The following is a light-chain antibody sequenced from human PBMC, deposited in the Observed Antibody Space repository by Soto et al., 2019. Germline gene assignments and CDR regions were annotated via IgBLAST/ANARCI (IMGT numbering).Light chain of an antibody. CDR3: SSYTSSSTLV. CDR2: EVS. CDR1: SSDVGGYNY. Sequence: QSVLTQPASVSGSPGQSITISCTGTSSDVGGYNYVSWDQQHPGKAPKLMIYEVSNGPSGVSNRFSGSKSGNTASLTISGLQAEDEADYYCSSYTSSSTLVFGGGTKLTVL. J-gene: IGLJ2*01. V-gene: IGLV2-14*01.